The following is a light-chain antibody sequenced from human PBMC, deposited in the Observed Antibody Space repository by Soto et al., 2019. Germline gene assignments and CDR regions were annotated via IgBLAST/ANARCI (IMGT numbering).Light chain of an antibody. CDR2: DVS. J-gene: IGLJ1*01. V-gene: IGLV2-14*01. CDR3: SSYTSSSSV. Sequence: QSVLTQPASVSGSPGQSITISCTGTSSDVGGYNYVSWYQQHPGKAPKLVIYDVSNRPSGVSNRFSGSKSGNTASLTISGLQAEDEADYYCSSYTSSSSVFGTGTKVTVL. CDR1: SSDVGGYNY.